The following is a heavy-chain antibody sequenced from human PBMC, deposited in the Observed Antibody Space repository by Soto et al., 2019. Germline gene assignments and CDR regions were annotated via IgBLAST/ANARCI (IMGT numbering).Heavy chain of an antibody. V-gene: IGHV3-30-3*01. Sequence: QVQLVESGGGVVQPGRSLRLSCAASGFTFSSYAMHWVRQAPGKGLEWVAVISYDGSNKYYADSVKGRFTISRDNSKNTLYLQMNSLRAEDTAVYYCARGIAARPMDVWGQGTTVTVSS. J-gene: IGHJ6*02. CDR3: ARGIAARPMDV. D-gene: IGHD6-6*01. CDR2: ISYDGSNK. CDR1: GFTFSSYA.